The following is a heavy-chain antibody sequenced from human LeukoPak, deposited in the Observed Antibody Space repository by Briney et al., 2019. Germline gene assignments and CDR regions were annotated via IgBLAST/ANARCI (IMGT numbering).Heavy chain of an antibody. CDR2: IYYTGST. J-gene: IGHJ4*02. V-gene: IGHV4-39*01. CDR3: ARRQGAQRWLQLGFDY. D-gene: IGHD5-12*01. CDR1: GGSISSNSDY. Sequence: PSETLSLTRTVSGGSISSNSDYWGWIRQPPGKGLEWIGSIYYTGSTYYNPSLKSRVTISVDTSKNQFSLKLSSVTAADTAVYYCARRQGAQRWLQLGFDYWGQGTLVTVSS.